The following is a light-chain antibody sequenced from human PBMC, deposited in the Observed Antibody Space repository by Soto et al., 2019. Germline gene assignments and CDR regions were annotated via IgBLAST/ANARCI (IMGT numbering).Light chain of an antibody. J-gene: IGKJ2*01. Sequence: DIQMTQSPSSLSASVGDRVTITCQASQGIGNYINWYKQKPGKAPKLLSFDASNLQTGVPSRFSGSGSGTDFTFTINSLQPEDIATYYCQQYHTFYTFGQGTKLEIK. CDR2: DAS. V-gene: IGKV1-33*01. CDR1: QGIGNY. CDR3: QQYHTFYT.